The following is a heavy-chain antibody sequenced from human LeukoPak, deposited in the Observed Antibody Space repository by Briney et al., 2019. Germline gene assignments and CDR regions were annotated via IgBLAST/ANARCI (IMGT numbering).Heavy chain of an antibody. CDR3: GRSGRYRPSDL. D-gene: IGHD1-26*01. CDR2: TRNKANSYTT. CDR1: GFILSDHY. J-gene: IGHJ5*02. V-gene: IGHV3-72*01. Sequence: GGSLRLSCAASGFILSDHYIDWVRQAPGKGLEWVGRTRNKANSYTTEYAASVKGRFTISRDDPKNLLYLQMNSLKSEDTAVYYCGRSGRYRPSDLWGQGTLVSVSS.